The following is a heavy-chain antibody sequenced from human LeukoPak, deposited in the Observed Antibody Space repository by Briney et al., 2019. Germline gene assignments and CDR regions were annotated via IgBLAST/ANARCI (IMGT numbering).Heavy chain of an antibody. J-gene: IGHJ4*02. CDR3: ARQDGYGQYYFDY. V-gene: IGHV5-51*01. CDR2: IYPGDSDT. Sequence: GESLKISCKGSGYSFASYWIAWVRQMPGKSLEWMGIIYPGDSDTRYSPSFQGQVTISADKSISTAYLQWSSLKASDTAIYYCARQDGYGQYYFDYWSQGTLVTVSS. D-gene: IGHD5-24*01. CDR1: GYSFASYW.